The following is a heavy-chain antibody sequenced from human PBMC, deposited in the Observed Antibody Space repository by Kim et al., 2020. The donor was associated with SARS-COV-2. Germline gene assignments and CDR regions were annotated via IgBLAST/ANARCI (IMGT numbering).Heavy chain of an antibody. CDR2: IIPIFGTA. Sequence: SVKVSCKASGGTFSSYAISWVRQAPGQGLEWMGGIIPIFGTANYAQKFQGRVTITADESTSTAYMELSSLRSEDTAVYYCARALYCSSTSCYQREGNWFDPWDQGTLVTVSS. J-gene: IGHJ5*02. CDR3: ARALYCSSTSCYQREGNWFDP. V-gene: IGHV1-69*13. D-gene: IGHD2-2*01. CDR1: GGTFSSYA.